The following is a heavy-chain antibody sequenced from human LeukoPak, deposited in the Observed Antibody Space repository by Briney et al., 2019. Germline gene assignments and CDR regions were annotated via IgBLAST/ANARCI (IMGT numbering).Heavy chain of an antibody. J-gene: IGHJ3*02. Sequence: GESLKISCKGSGYSINNYWIGWVRQMPGKGLEWMGIIYPGDSDTRYSPSFQGQVTTSADKSISTAYLQWSSLKASDTAMYYCASLRSYSDAFDIWGQGTMVIVSS. CDR1: GYSINNYW. CDR3: ASLRSYSDAFDI. D-gene: IGHD2-21*01. V-gene: IGHV5-51*01. CDR2: IYPGDSDT.